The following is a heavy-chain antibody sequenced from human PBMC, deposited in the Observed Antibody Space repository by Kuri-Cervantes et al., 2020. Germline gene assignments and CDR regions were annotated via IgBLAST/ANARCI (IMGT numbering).Heavy chain of an antibody. CDR2: ISYDGSNK. J-gene: IGHJ4*02. V-gene: IGHV3-30*19. Sequence: AGTLTLSCGASGFTFSSYGMHWGRQAPGKGLEWVAVISYDGSNKYYADPVKDRFTISRDNSTNTLYLKMHSLRAEGTAVYYCARVPTSSGWYSSGPRYYFDYWGQGPLVTVSS. CDR1: GFTFSSYG. D-gene: IGHD6-19*01. CDR3: ARVPTSSGWYSSGPRYYFDY.